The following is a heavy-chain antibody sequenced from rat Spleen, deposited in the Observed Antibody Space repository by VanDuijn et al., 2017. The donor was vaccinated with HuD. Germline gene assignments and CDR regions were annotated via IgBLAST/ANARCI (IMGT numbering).Heavy chain of an antibody. Sequence: QVQLKESGPGLVQPSQTLSLTCTVSGLSLTSNSVNWIRQPPGKGLEWMGVRSSGGSTYNNSALKSRLNINRDTSKSQVFLKMNSLQTEDTAIYFCTRDPITTRDYFDYWGQGVMVTVSS. V-gene: IGHV2-47*01. CDR2: RSSGGST. D-gene: IGHD1-1*01. CDR3: TRDPITTRDYFDY. J-gene: IGHJ2*01. CDR1: GLSLTSNS.